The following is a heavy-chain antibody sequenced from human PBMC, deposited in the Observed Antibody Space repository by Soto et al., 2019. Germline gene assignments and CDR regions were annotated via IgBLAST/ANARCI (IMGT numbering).Heavy chain of an antibody. V-gene: IGHV4-34*01. CDR3: ARGGGYSYGFY. J-gene: IGHJ4*02. CDR2: INHSGST. CDR1: GGSFSGYY. D-gene: IGHD5-18*01. Sequence: SETLSLTCAVYGGSFSGYYWSWIRQPPGKGLEWIGEINHSGSTNYNPSLKSRVTISVDTSKNQFSLKLSSVTAADTAVYYCARGGGYSYGFYWGQGTLVTVS.